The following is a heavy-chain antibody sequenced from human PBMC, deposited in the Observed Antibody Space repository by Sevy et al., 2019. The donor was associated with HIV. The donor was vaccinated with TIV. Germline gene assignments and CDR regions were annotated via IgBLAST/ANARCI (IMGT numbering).Heavy chain of an antibody. Sequence: SETLSLTCTVSGGSISSYYWSWIRQPPGKGLEWIGYIYYSGSTNYNPSLKSRVTISVDTSKNQFSLKMSSVTAADTAVYYCERVVGTMVRGINLLGYYYYGMDVWGQGTPVTVSS. D-gene: IGHD3-10*01. V-gene: IGHV4-59*01. CDR3: ERVVGTMVRGINLLGYYYYGMDV. CDR2: IYYSGST. J-gene: IGHJ6*02. CDR1: GGSISSYY.